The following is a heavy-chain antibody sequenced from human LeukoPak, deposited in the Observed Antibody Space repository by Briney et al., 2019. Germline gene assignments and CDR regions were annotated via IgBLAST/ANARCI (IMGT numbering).Heavy chain of an antibody. CDR3: ARAKSGGNPDAFDI. CDR1: GFTFSSYS. J-gene: IGHJ3*02. Sequence: PGGSLRLSCAASGFTFSSYSMNWVRQAPGKGLEWVSSISSSSSYIYYADSVKGRFTISRDNAKNSLYLQMNSLRAEDTAVYYCARAKSGGNPDAFDIWGQGTMVTVSS. D-gene: IGHD4-23*01. V-gene: IGHV3-21*01. CDR2: ISSSSSYI.